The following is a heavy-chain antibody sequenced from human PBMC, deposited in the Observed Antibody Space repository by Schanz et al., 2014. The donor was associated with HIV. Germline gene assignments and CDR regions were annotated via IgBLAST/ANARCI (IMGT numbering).Heavy chain of an antibody. CDR2: ISWDGGST. D-gene: IGHD3-3*01. CDR1: GFTFDDYT. CDR3: ARDWRPNYDFWSGSIGVIGMDV. J-gene: IGHJ6*02. Sequence: EVQLVESGGVVVQPGGSLRLSCAASGFTFDDYTMHWVRQAPGKGLEWVSLISWDGGSTYYADSVKGRFTISRDNSKNTLYLQMNSLRAEDTAVYYCARDWRPNYDFWSGSIGVIGMDVWGQGTTVTVSS. V-gene: IGHV3-43*01.